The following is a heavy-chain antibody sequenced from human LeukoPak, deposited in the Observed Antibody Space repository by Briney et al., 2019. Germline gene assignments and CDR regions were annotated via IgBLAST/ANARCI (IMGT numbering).Heavy chain of an antibody. J-gene: IGHJ4*02. CDR3: ARREYSSDCFDY. CDR2: IKEDGSEK. D-gene: IGHD6-19*01. CDR1: GFIFSSYW. Sequence: GGSLRLSCAASGFIFSSYWMTWVRQAPGKGLEWVASIKEDGSEKYYVDSVKGRFTISRDNAKNSLYLQMNSLRAEDTAVYYCARREYSSDCFDYWGQGTLVTVSS. V-gene: IGHV3-7*01.